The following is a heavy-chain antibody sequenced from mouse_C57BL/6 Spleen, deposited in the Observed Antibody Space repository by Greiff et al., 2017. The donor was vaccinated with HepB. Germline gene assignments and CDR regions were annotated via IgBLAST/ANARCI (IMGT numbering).Heavy chain of an antibody. V-gene: IGHV1-82*01. Sequence: QVQLQQSGPELVKPGASVKISCKASGYAFSSSWMNWVKQRPGKGLEWIGRIYPGDGDTNYNGKFKGKATLTADKSSSTAHLQLSSLTSEDSAVYFCARGGYYAIEYWGEGTSVTVSS. CDR2: IYPGDGDT. J-gene: IGHJ4*01. CDR3: ARGGYYAIEY. CDR1: GYAFSSSW.